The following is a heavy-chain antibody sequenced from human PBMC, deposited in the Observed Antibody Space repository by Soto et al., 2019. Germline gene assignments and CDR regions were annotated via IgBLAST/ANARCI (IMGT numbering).Heavy chain of an antibody. V-gene: IGHV1-2*04. J-gene: IGHJ5*02. CDR2: INPNSGGT. Sequence: GASVKVSCKSSGYTFTGYYMHCVRQAPGQGLEWMGWINPNSGGTNYAQKFQGWVTMTRDTSISTAYMELSRLRSDDTAVYYCAREHSTWFDPWGQGTLVTVSS. CDR3: AREHSTWFDP. D-gene: IGHD6-13*01. CDR1: GYTFTGYY.